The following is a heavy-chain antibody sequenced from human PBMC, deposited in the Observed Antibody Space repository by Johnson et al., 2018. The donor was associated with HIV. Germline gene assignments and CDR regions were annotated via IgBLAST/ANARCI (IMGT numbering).Heavy chain of an antibody. Sequence: VQLVESGGGLIQPGGSLRLSCEASGFTVRSNYISWVRQAPGKGLEWVSVIYSGGDTYYADSMRGRFTLSRDNAKNSLYLQLNSLRVEDTAVYYCARDLVSIFGVVRSTDGFDIWGQGTVVTVSS. V-gene: IGHV3-66*01. CDR3: ARDLVSIFGVVRSTDGFDI. CDR1: GFTVRSNY. CDR2: IYSGGDT. D-gene: IGHD3-3*01. J-gene: IGHJ3*02.